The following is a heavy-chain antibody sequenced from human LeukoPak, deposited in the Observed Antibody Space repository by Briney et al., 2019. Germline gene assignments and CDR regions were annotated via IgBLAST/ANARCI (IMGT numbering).Heavy chain of an antibody. V-gene: IGHV3-7*01. CDR3: AKLLGTATTYDS. CDR1: GFTFSGNW. D-gene: IGHD5-24*01. J-gene: IGHJ4*02. Sequence: PGGSLTLSCEASGFTFSGNWMSWVRQAPGKGLEWVASINPDGSRKLYVDSVKGRFTISRDNTKSSLYLQMNSLGAEDTAIYYCAKLLGTATTYDSWGQGTRVTVSS. CDR2: INPDGSRK.